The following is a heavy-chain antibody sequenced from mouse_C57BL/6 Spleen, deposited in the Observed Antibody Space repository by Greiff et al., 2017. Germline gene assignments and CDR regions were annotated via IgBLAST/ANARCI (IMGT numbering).Heavy chain of an antibody. V-gene: IGHV1-59*01. J-gene: IGHJ1*03. CDR1: GYTFTSYW. CDR3: ARGYGSSYGYFDV. CDR2: IDPSDSYT. Sequence: QVQLQQPGAELVRPGTSVKLSCKASGYTFTSYWMHWVKQRPGQGLEWIGVIDPSDSYTNYNQKFKGKATLTVDTYSSTAYMQLSSLTSEDSAVYYCARGYGSSYGYFDVWGTGTTVTVSS. D-gene: IGHD1-1*01.